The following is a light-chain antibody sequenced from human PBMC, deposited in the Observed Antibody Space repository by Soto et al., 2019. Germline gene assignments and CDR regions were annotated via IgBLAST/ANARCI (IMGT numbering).Light chain of an antibody. CDR3: HQYGSSPLT. J-gene: IGKJ4*01. Sequence: EIVLTQSPGTLSLSPGERATLSCRASQSVSNNFLAWYQQKPGQAPRLFIYGASNRATGIPDRFSGSGSGTXFTLTISRLEPEDFAVYHCHQYGSSPLTFGGGTKVDTK. V-gene: IGKV3-20*01. CDR2: GAS. CDR1: QSVSNNF.